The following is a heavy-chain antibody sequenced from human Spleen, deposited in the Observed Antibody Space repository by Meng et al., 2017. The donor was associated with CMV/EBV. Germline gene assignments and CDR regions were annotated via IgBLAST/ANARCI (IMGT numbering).Heavy chain of an antibody. J-gene: IGHJ4*02. Sequence: YWIGWLRQMPGKGLEWMGIIYPDDSDTRYGPAFKGQVTISADTSTSTAYLQWRSLKASDTAIYYCAKRAAGYSFWTGYYRAYYFDSWGQGTQVTVSS. CDR2: IYPDDSDT. CDR1: YW. V-gene: IGHV5-51*01. CDR3: AKRAAGYSFWTGYYRAYYFDS. D-gene: IGHD3/OR15-3a*01.